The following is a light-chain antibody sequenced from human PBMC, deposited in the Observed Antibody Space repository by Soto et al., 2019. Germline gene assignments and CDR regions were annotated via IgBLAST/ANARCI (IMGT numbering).Light chain of an antibody. CDR1: QSVSSN. CDR3: QQYNNWPPYT. J-gene: IGKJ2*01. CDR2: GAS. Sequence: EIVMTQSPATLSVSPGERATLSCRASQSVSSNLAWYQQKPGQAPRLLIYGASTRATGIPARFSGSGSGTEFTLTISSLQSEDFAVYYCQQYNNWPPYTFGQWTTLEIK. V-gene: IGKV3-15*01.